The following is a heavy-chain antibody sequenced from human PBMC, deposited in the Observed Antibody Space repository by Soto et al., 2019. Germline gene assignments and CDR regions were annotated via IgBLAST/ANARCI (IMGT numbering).Heavy chain of an antibody. CDR2: IYPRDPDI. CDR3: ARQHPLDSRVWYN. V-gene: IGHV5-51*01. CDR1: GDSFTGFW. D-gene: IGHD6-19*01. J-gene: IGHJ4*02. Sequence: GYSLKISFKVFGDSFTGFWIGWLRHMPGKCLEWVGSIYPRDPDIRYNPSFEGQVTVSADRSTTTAFLQWSSLMASDTAIYYCARQHPLDSRVWYNWGQGTLVTVSS.